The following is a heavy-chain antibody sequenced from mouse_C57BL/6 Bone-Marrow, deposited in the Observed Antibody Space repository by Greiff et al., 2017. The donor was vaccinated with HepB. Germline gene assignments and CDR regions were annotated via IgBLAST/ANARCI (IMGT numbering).Heavy chain of an antibody. D-gene: IGHD3-3*01. Sequence: VQLQQSGSELRSPGSSVKLSCKASDSEVFPIAYMSWVRQKPGHGFEWIGGILPSIGRTIYGEKFEDKATVDADTLSITDDMERNSLTSDDSANYYCARGTDAMDYWGQGTSVTVSA. V-gene: IGHV15-2*01. J-gene: IGHJ4*01. CDR2: ILPSIGRT. CDR1: DSEVFPIAY. CDR3: ARGTDAMDY.